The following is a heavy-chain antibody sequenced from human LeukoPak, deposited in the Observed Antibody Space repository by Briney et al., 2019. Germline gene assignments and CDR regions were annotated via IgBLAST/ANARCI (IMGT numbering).Heavy chain of an antibody. J-gene: IGHJ4*02. D-gene: IGHD5-24*01. CDR3: AKDPRVGSRVATPCH. Sequence: GGSLRLSCAASGFTFTSYAMSWVRQAPGKGLEWVSAISGSGGSTYYADSVKGRFTISRDNPKSTLFLQMNSLRAEDTAVYYCAKDPRVGSRVATPCHWGQGTLVTVSS. V-gene: IGHV3-23*01. CDR1: GFTFTSYA. CDR2: ISGSGGST.